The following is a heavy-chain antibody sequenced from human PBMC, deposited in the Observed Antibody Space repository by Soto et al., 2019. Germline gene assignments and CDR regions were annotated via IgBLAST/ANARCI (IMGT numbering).Heavy chain of an antibody. Sequence: SETLSLTCTVSGGSISSGGYYWSWIRQHPGKGLEWIGYIYYSGSTYYNPSLKSRVTISVDTSKNQFSLKLSSVTAADTAVYYCASGYYYDSSGYPAFDYWGQGTLVTVSS. CDR1: GGSISSGGYY. CDR3: ASGYYYDSSGYPAFDY. D-gene: IGHD3-22*01. J-gene: IGHJ4*02. CDR2: IYYSGST. V-gene: IGHV4-31*03.